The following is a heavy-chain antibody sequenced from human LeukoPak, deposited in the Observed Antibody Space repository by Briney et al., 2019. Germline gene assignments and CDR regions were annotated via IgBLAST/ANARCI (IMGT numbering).Heavy chain of an antibody. J-gene: IGHJ4*02. D-gene: IGHD3-22*01. CDR2: ISGSGGST. Sequence: GGSLRLSCAASGFTFSIYAMSWVRQAPGKGLEWVSAISGSGGSTYYADSVKGRFTISRDNSKNTLYLQMNSLRAEDTAVYYCAKDRVSVYYYDSSGYYYFDYWGQGTLVTVSS. V-gene: IGHV3-23*01. CDR1: GFTFSIYA. CDR3: AKDRVSVYYYDSSGYYYFDY.